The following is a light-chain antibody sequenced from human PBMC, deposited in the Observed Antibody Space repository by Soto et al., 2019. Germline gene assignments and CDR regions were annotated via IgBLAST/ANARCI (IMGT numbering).Light chain of an antibody. J-gene: IGKJ3*01. V-gene: IGKV3-20*01. CDR2: GAT. CDR3: KQYGSSLFS. Sequence: EIVLTQSPGTLSLSPGERATLSCRASQSVSSSYLAWYQQKPGQAPRLLLYGATSRATGIPDRFSGSVSRTYFTFTISSLETEDFEVYYCKQYGSSLFSFGPGTKVDIK. CDR1: QSVSSSY.